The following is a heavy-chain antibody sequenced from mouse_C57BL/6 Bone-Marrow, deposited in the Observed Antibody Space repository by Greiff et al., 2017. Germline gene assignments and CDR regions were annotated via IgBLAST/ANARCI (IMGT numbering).Heavy chain of an antibody. D-gene: IGHD3-1*01. Sequence: QVQLKQPGAELVKPGASVKLSCKASGYTFTSYWMHWVKQRPGRGLEWIGRIDPNSGGTKYNEKFKSKATLTVDKPSSTAYMQLSSLTSEDSAVYYCARWGTPYAMDYWGQGTSVTVSS. CDR2: IDPNSGGT. CDR1: GYTFTSYW. V-gene: IGHV1-72*01. J-gene: IGHJ4*01. CDR3: ARWGTPYAMDY.